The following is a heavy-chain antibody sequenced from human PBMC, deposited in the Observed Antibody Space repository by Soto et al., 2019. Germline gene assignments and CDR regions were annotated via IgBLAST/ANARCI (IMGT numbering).Heavy chain of an antibody. CDR1: GFTVSSNY. V-gene: IGHV3-53*01. D-gene: IGHD5-18*01. CDR3: ARGGYSYAFDI. Sequence: PGGSLRLSCAASGFTVSSNYMSWVRRAPGKGLEWVSVIYSGGSTYYADSVKGRFTISRDNSKNTLYLRMNSLRAEDTAVYYCARGGYSYAFDIWGQGTMVTVSS. CDR2: IYSGGST. J-gene: IGHJ3*02.